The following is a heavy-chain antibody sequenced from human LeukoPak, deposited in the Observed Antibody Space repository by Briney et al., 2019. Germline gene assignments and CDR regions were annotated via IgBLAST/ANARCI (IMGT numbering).Heavy chain of an antibody. CDR1: GFTFSSYS. J-gene: IGHJ6*03. CDR2: ISSSSSYI. Sequence: GGSLRLSCAASGFTFSSYSMNWVRQAPGKGLEWVSSISSSSSYIYYADSVKGRFTISRDNAKNSLYLQMNSLRAEDTAVYYCAKDRGYSATADYMDVWGKGTTVTISS. V-gene: IGHV3-21*01. D-gene: IGHD5-12*01. CDR3: AKDRGYSATADYMDV.